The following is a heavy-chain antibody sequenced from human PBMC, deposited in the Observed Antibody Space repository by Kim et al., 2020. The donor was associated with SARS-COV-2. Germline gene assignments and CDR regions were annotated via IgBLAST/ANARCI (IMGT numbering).Heavy chain of an antibody. J-gene: IGHJ3*02. CDR3: ARDARMIVVVITRAVAFDI. Sequence: SRVTISVDTSKNQFSLKLSSVTAADTAVYYCARDARMIVVVITRAVAFDIWGQGTMVTVSS. D-gene: IGHD3-22*01. V-gene: IGHV4-39*07.